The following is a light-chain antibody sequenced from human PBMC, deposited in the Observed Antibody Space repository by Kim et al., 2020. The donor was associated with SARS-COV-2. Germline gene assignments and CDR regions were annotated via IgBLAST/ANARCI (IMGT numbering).Light chain of an antibody. CDR1: SGHSTYA. CDR3: QTWDTGIRV. Sequence: QLVLTQSPSASASLGASVKLTCTLSSGHSTYAIAWHQQQPEKGPRYLMKVESDGSHIKGDGIPGRFSGSSSGAERYLTISSLQSEDEGDYYCQTWDTGIRVFGGGTKLTVL. J-gene: IGLJ3*02. CDR2: VESDGSH. V-gene: IGLV4-69*01.